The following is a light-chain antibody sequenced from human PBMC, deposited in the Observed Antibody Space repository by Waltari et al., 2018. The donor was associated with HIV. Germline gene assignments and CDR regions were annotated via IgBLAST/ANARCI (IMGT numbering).Light chain of an antibody. Sequence: SYVLTQPPSVSVAPGQTARMPCGGNNIGSKRLHLSQQKPGQAPVLVVYDDRDRPSGIPERFSGSNFGNTATLTITRVEAGDEADYYCQVWESSTDDHQVVFGGGTKLTVL. CDR3: QVWESSTDDHQVV. V-gene: IGLV3-21*02. J-gene: IGLJ2*01. CDR2: DDR. CDR1: NIGSKR.